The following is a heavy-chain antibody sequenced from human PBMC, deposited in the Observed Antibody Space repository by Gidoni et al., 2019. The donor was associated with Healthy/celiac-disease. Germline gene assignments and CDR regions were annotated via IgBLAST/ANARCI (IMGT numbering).Heavy chain of an antibody. CDR1: GFTFSSYG. J-gene: IGHJ5*02. CDR2: ISYDGSNK. V-gene: IGHV3-30*18. CDR3: AKVPLRYCSGGSCSWFDP. Sequence: QVQLVESGGGVVQPGRSLRLSCAASGFTFSSYGLHWVRQAPGKGLEWVAVISYDGSNKYYADSVKGRFTISRDNSKNTLYLQMNSLRAEDTAVYYCAKVPLRYCSGGSCSWFDPWGQGTLVTVSS. D-gene: IGHD2-15*01.